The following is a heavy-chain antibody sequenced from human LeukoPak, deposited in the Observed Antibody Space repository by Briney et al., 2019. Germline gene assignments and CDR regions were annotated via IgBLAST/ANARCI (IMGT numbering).Heavy chain of an antibody. D-gene: IGHD4-17*01. J-gene: IGHJ4*02. CDR2: IYYSGST. V-gene: IGHV4-39*07. CDR3: AREGSGDYGDYRGIKPPPSRKLFDY. CDR1: GGSISSSSYY. Sequence: SETLSLTCTVSGGSISSSSYYWGWIRQPPGKGLEWIGSIYYSGSTYYNPSLKSRVTISVDTSKNQFSLKLSSVTAADTAVYYCAREGSGDYGDYRGIKPPPSRKLFDYWGQGTLVTVSS.